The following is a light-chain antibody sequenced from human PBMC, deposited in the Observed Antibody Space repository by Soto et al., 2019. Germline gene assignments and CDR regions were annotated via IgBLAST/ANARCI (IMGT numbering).Light chain of an antibody. V-gene: IGKV3-11*01. CDR3: QQSYSTPRT. J-gene: IGKJ2*02. CDR2: DAF. Sequence: EIVLTQSPATLSLSPGERATLSCRASQSVSSYLAWYQQKPGQSPRLLIYDAFARATGIPARFSGGGSGTDYTLTISSLQPEDFATYYCQQSYSTPRTFGQGTKLEIK. CDR1: QSVSSY.